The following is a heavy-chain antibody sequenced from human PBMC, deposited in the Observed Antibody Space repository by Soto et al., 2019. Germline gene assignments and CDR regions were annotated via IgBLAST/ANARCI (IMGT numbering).Heavy chain of an antibody. D-gene: IGHD4-17*01. V-gene: IGHV3-23*01. CDR1: GFTFSSYA. CDR2: ISGSGGST. J-gene: IGHJ4*02. Sequence: GSLRLSCAASGFTFSSYAMSWVRQAPGKGLEWVSAISGSGGSTYYADSVKGRFTISRDNSKNTLYLQMNSLRAEDTAVYYCAKILYGDPSADTFDYWGQGTLVTVSS. CDR3: AKILYGDPSADTFDY.